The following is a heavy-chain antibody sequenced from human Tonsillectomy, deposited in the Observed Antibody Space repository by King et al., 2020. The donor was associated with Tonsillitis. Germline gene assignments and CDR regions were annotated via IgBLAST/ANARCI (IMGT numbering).Heavy chain of an antibody. CDR1: GGSISGYY. CDR3: ARRRSIVGAAPTDAFDI. Sequence: VQLQESGPRLVKPSETLSVTCTVSGGSISGYYWSWIRQPPGKGLEWIGYIYYSGSTRYNPSLKSRLTISVDTSRNQFSLKLTFVTAADTAVYYCARRRSIVGAAPTDAFDIWGQGTMVTVSS. V-gene: IGHV4-59*08. CDR2: IYYSGST. J-gene: IGHJ3*02. D-gene: IGHD1-26*01.